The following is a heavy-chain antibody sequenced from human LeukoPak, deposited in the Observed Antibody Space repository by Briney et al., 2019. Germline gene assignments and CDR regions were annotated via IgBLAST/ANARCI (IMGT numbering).Heavy chain of an antibody. Sequence: PGGSPRHSCVAPGFTLRSNWMKWVCPAPRKRLGRVAIIKQDGSEKYYVDSVKGGFTISRDNATNSRYLQMNSLRAEDRAVYYCARGNGFIIDYWGRGTVVTHSS. J-gene: IGHJ4*02. CDR1: GFTLRSNW. D-gene: IGHD2-8*01. V-gene: IGHV3-7*02. CDR3: ARGNGFIIDY. CDR2: IKQDGSEK.